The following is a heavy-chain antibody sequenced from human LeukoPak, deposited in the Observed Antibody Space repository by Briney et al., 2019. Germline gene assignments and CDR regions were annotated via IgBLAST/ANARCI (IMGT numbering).Heavy chain of an antibody. V-gene: IGHV1-18*01. D-gene: IGHD3-3*01. CDR3: GRVPSTLYDFWSAYLIDY. CDR2: ISAYNGNT. Sequence: ASVKVSCKASGYRFTSYGIFWVRQPPGQGLEWMGWISAYNGNTNYAQKLQGRVTMTRDNSTSTAYMELRSLRSDDTAVYYCGRVPSTLYDFWSAYLIDYWGQGTLVTVSS. CDR1: GYRFTSYG. J-gene: IGHJ4*02.